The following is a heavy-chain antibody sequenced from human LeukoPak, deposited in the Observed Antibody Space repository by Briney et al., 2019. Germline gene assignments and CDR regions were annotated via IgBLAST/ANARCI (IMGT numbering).Heavy chain of an antibody. CDR2: IYPGDSDT. Sequence: GESLKISCKGFGYTFTNYWIGWVRQMPGKGLEWMGIIYPGDSDTRYSPSFQGQVTISADKSISTAYLQWSSLKASDTAMYYCARWGIGDIVVVPAAIGSGYFDYWGQGTLVTVSS. CDR1: GYTFTNYW. CDR3: ARWGIGDIVVVPAAIGSGYFDY. D-gene: IGHD2-2*02. J-gene: IGHJ4*02. V-gene: IGHV5-51*01.